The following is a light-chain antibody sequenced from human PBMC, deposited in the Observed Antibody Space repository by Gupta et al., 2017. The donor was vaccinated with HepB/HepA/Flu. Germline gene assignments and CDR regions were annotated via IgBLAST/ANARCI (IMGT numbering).Light chain of an antibody. Sequence: DIQMTQSPSSLSASVGDRVTITCQASQDISNYLNWYQQKPGKAPKLLIYDASNWETRVPSRFSGSGSGKDFTFTISSRQPEDIATYYCQQDENLLSITFGQGTLLEIK. J-gene: IGKJ5*01. V-gene: IGKV1-33*01. CDR3: QQDENLLSIT. CDR2: DAS. CDR1: QDISNY.